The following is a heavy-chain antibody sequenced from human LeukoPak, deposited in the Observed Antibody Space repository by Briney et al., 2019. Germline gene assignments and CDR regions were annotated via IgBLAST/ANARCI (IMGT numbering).Heavy chain of an antibody. CDR1: GFTFSNYN. CDR2: ISSSSRYM. Sequence: GGSLRLSCAASGFTFSNYNMNWVRQAPGKGLEWVSVISSSSRYMYYADSVKGRFTISRDNAKNSLYLQMSSLRAEDTAVYYRARVSTAVSLAIDYWGQGTLVTVST. V-gene: IGHV3-21*06. CDR3: ARVSTAVSLAIDY. J-gene: IGHJ4*02. D-gene: IGHD6-13*01.